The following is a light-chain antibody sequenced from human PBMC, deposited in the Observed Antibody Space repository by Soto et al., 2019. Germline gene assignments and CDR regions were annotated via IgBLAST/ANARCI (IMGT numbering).Light chain of an antibody. J-gene: IGLJ1*01. CDR2: EVS. Sequence: QSVLTQPPSASGSPGQSVTISCTGTSSDVGGYNYVSWYQQHPGKAPKLMIYEVSKRPSGVPDRFSGSKSGNTASLTVSGLQAEDEADYYCSSYAGSTYYVFGTGTKVTAL. CDR1: SSDVGGYNY. CDR3: SSYAGSTYYV. V-gene: IGLV2-8*01.